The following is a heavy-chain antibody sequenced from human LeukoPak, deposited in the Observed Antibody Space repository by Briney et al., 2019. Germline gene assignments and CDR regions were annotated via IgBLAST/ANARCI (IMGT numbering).Heavy chain of an antibody. D-gene: IGHD3-3*01. CDR2: IWYDGSNK. CDR1: GFTFCSYG. CDR3: ARLGSEWSYDY. Sequence: PGRSLRLSCAASGFTFCSYGMNWVRQAPGKGLEWVAVIWYDGSNKYYADSVKGRFTISRDNSKKTVSLQMNSLRAEDTAVYYCARLGSEWSYDYWGQGTLVTVSS. J-gene: IGHJ4*02. V-gene: IGHV3-33*01.